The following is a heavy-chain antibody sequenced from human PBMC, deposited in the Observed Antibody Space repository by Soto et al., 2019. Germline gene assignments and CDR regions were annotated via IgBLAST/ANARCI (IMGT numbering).Heavy chain of an antibody. CDR3: AKEAGYH. V-gene: IGHV1-69*01. CDR2: IIPIFGIK. Sequence: MQLVQSGAEVKERGSSVKISCKTSVGTFNTYALTWVLQAPGQGLEWIGGIIPIFGIKNVAQRFQGRVTINADESLTTAYMEMTSLRSDDTAVYYCAKEAGYHWGQGTLVTVSS. CDR1: VGTFNTYA. J-gene: IGHJ1*01. D-gene: IGHD1-1*01.